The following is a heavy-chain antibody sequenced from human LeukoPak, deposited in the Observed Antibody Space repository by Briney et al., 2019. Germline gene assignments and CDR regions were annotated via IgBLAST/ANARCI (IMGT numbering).Heavy chain of an antibody. J-gene: IGHJ4*02. CDR2: IYSGGST. D-gene: IGHD6-19*01. CDR1: GFTVSSNY. CDR3: ATTGVSVVGPTTVDY. Sequence: GGSLRLSCAASGFTVSSNYMSWVRQAPGKGLEWVSVIYSGGSTYYADSVKGRFTISRDNSKNTLYLQMNSLRAEDTAVYYCATTGVSVVGPTTVDYWGQGTLVTVSS. V-gene: IGHV3-66*01.